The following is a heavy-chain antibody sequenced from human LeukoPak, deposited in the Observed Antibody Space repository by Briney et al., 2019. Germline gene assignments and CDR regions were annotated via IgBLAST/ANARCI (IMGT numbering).Heavy chain of an antibody. V-gene: IGHV1-8*02. J-gene: IGHJ4*02. CDR2: INPNSGGA. CDR1: GYTFTSYG. CDR3: ARGGYSGYDDFDY. D-gene: IGHD5-12*01. Sequence: ASVKVSCKASGYTFTSYGISWVRQAPGQGLEWMGWINPNSGGANYAQKFQGRVTMTRNTSISTAYMELSSLRSEDTAVYYCARGGYSGYDDFDYWGQGTLVTVSS.